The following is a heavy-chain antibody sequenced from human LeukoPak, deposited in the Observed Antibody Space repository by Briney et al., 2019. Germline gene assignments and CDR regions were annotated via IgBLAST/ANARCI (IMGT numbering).Heavy chain of an antibody. D-gene: IGHD2-15*01. CDR2: IYYSGSS. V-gene: IGHV4-59*01. CDR3: ARDLGYCSGGTCYSYDAFDI. Sequence: SETLSLTCTVSGDSISSNYWSWIRQPPGEGLEWIGNIYYSGSSNYNPSLKSRVTISVDTSKNQFSLRLNSVTAADTAVCYCARDLGYCSGGTCYSYDAFDIWGQGTMVTVSS. CDR1: GDSISSNY. J-gene: IGHJ3*02.